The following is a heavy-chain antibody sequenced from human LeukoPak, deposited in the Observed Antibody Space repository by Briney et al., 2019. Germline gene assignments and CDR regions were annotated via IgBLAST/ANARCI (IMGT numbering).Heavy chain of an antibody. CDR1: GFTFSSYW. V-gene: IGHV3-74*01. Sequence: GGSLRLSCAASGFTFSSYWMHWVRQAPGKGLVWVSRINTDGSSTSYADSVKGRFTISRDNAKNTLYLQMNSLRAKDTAVYYCARVYSLRFLEWLLSNGAFDIWGQGTMVTVSS. J-gene: IGHJ3*02. CDR3: ARVYSLRFLEWLLSNGAFDI. D-gene: IGHD3-3*01. CDR2: INTDGSST.